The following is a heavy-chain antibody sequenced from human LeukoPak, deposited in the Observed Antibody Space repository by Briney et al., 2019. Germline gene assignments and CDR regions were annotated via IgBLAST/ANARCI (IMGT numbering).Heavy chain of an antibody. Sequence: ASVKVSCKASGGTFSSYAISWVRQAPGQGLEWMGRIIPIPGIANYAQKFQGRVTITADKSTSTAYMELSSLRSEDTAVYYCARGPMVNRFDYWGQGTLVTVSS. J-gene: IGHJ4*02. D-gene: IGHD5-18*01. V-gene: IGHV1-69*04. CDR1: GGTFSSYA. CDR3: ARGPMVNRFDY. CDR2: IIPIPGIA.